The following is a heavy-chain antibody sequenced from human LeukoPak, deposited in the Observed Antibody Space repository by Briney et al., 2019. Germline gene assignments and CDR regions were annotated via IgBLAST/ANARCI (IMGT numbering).Heavy chain of an antibody. CDR2: FDPEDGET. CDR1: GYTLTELS. CDR3: ATARGGGVGYYFDY. Sequence: GASVKVSCNVSGYTLTELSMHWVRQAPGKGLEWMGGFDPEDGETIYAQKFQGRVTMTEDTSTDTAYMELSSLRSEDTAVYYCATARGGGVGYYFDYWVQRSKVTVSS. V-gene: IGHV1-24*01. D-gene: IGHD3-16*01. J-gene: IGHJ4*02.